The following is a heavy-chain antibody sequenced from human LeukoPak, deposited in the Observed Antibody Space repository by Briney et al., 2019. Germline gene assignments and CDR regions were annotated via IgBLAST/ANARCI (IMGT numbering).Heavy chain of an antibody. V-gene: IGHV3-53*01. J-gene: IGHJ4*02. CDR3: ARGGPDPGENYYFDY. CDR1: GFTVSSSY. CDR2: LYSGGTT. D-gene: IGHD3-10*01. Sequence: GGSLRLSCAASGFTVSSSYMSWVRQAPGKGLEWVSMLYSGGTTYYADSVKGRFTISRDNSKKMLYLQLSSLRAEDTAVYYCARGGPDPGENYYFDYWGQGTLVTVSS.